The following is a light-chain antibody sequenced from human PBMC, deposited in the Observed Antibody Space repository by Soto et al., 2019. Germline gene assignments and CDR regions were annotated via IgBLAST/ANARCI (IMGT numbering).Light chain of an antibody. V-gene: IGKV1-5*03. CDR3: QQYNRYSRT. J-gene: IGKJ1*01. Sequence: DIQMTQSPSTLSASVGDRVTITCRASQSIGNWLAWYQQKPGKAPKLLIYKASSLQSGVPSRFSGSGSGTEFTLTISSLQPDDFATYFCQQYNRYSRTFGQGTKVDIK. CDR1: QSIGNW. CDR2: KAS.